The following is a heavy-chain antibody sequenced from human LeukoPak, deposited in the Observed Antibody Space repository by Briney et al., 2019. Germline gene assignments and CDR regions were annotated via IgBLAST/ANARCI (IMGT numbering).Heavy chain of an antibody. V-gene: IGHV4-59*08. J-gene: IGHJ6*03. D-gene: IGHD2-2*01. Sequence: SETLSLTCTVSGGSISSYFWSWIRQPPGKGLEWIGYIFDSETTNYNPSLKSRVTISVDTSKNQFSLKLSSVTAADTAVYYCARAPVVVVPAAGYYYYYMDVWGKGTTVTISS. CDR3: ARAPVVVVPAAGYYYYYMDV. CDR2: IFDSETT. CDR1: GGSISSYF.